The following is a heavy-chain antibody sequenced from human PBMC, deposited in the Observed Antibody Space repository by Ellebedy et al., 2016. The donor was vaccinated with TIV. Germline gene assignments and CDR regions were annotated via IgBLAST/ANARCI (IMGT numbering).Heavy chain of an antibody. J-gene: IGHJ4*02. D-gene: IGHD2-2*02. Sequence: SETLSLXXAVYGGSFSGYYWSWIRQPPGKGLEWIGEINHSGSTNYNPSLKSRVTISVDTSKNQFSLKLSSVTAADTAVYYCARGGDCSSTSCYNFDYWGQGTLVTVSS. V-gene: IGHV4-34*01. CDR1: GGSFSGYY. CDR2: INHSGST. CDR3: ARGGDCSSTSCYNFDY.